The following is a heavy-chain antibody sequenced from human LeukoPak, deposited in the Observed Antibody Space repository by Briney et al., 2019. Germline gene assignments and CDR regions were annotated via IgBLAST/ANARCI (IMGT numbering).Heavy chain of an antibody. CDR2: ISAYNGNT. Sequence: ASVKVSCKASGYTFTSYGISWARQAPGQGLEWMGWISAYNGNTNYAQKLQGRVTMTTDTSTSTAYMELRSLRSDDTAVYYCARVGTEILEWLSDDYWGQGTLVTVSS. J-gene: IGHJ4*02. CDR1: GYTFTSYG. V-gene: IGHV1-18*01. D-gene: IGHD3-3*01. CDR3: ARVGTEILEWLSDDY.